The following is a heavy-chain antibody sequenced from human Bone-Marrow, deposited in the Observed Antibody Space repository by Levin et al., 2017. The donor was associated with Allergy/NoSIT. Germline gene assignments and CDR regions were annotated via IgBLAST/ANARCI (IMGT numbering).Heavy chain of an antibody. Sequence: GGSLRLSCVVSGFAFSDYAVHWVRQAPGKGLEWVALISYHGTNKKYADSVKGRFTISRDNSTNTLYLQMNSLRAEDTAMYYCARETGKDESIFDYWGQGTLVTVSS. CDR1: GFAFSDYA. J-gene: IGHJ4*02. CDR2: ISYHGTNK. D-gene: IGHD1-14*01. V-gene: IGHV3-30-3*01. CDR3: ARETGKDESIFDY.